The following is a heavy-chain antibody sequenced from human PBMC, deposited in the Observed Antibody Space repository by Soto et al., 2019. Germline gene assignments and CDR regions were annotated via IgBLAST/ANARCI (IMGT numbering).Heavy chain of an antibody. CDR2: IYYSGST. V-gene: IGHV4-59*01. D-gene: IGHD2-15*01. CDR3: ARELCSGGSCYHDAFDI. CDR1: GGSISSYY. J-gene: IGHJ3*02. Sequence: PSETLSLTCTVSGGSISSYYWSWIRQPPGKGLEWIGYIYYSGSTNYNPSLKSRVTISVDTSKNQLSLKLSSVTAADTAVYYCARELCSGGSCYHDAFDIWGQGTMVSVS.